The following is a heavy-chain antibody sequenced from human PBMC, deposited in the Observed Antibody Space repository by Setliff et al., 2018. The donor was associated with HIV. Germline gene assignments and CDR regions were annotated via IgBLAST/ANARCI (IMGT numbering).Heavy chain of an antibody. CDR3: AKAIDKGSVRMDV. CDR2: ISGSGDIT. D-gene: IGHD1-1*01. CDR1: GFSFRSYA. J-gene: IGHJ6*04. V-gene: IGHV3-23*01. Sequence: PGESLKISCAASGFSFRSYAVSWVRQAPGKGLEWVSVISGSGDITYYRESVKGRFTVSRDNSNNTVYLQMNSLRAEDTAVYYCAKAIDKGSVRMDVWGKGTTVTVSS.